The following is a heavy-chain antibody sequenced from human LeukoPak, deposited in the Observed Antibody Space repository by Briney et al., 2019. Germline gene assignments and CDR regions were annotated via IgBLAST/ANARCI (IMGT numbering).Heavy chain of an antibody. V-gene: IGHV4-59*01. Sequence: SETLSLTCTVSGGSISSYYWSWIRQPPGEGLEWIGYIYYSGSTNYNPSLKSRVTISVDTSKNQFSLKLSSVTAADTAVYYCARVLWFGESNWFDPWGQGTLVTVSS. CDR2: IYYSGST. D-gene: IGHD3-10*01. CDR3: ARVLWFGESNWFDP. J-gene: IGHJ5*02. CDR1: GGSISSYY.